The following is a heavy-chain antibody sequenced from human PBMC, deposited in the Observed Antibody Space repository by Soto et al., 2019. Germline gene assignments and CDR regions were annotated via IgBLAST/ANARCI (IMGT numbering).Heavy chain of an antibody. Sequence: EVQLLESGGGLVQPGGSLRLSCAASGFTFNNYAMTWVRQAPGKGLEWVSAISGGGDTTCYADSVKGRFTVSRAGSKNTLDLQMSSLRAEDTALYYCAKGRGGSGSLTPRVDFWCQGTLVTVSS. CDR3: AKGRGGSGSLTPRVDF. D-gene: IGHD3-10*01. CDR1: GFTFNNYA. J-gene: IGHJ4*02. V-gene: IGHV3-23*01. CDR2: ISGGGDTT.